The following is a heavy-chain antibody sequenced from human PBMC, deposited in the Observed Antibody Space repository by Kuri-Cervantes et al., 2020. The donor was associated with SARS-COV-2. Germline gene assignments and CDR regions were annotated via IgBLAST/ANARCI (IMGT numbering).Heavy chain of an antibody. CDR1: GFTFSNAW. CDR3: AKDFTQVVPAAHYYYYMDV. CDR2: IKSKTDGGTT. D-gene: IGHD2-2*01. J-gene: IGHJ6*03. V-gene: IGHV3-15*01. Sequence: GGSLRLSCAASGFTFSNAWMSWVRQAPGKGLEWVGRIKSKTDGGTTDYAAPVKGRFTISRDDSKNTLYLQMSSLRAEDTAVYYCAKDFTQVVPAAHYYYYMDVWGKGTTVTVSS.